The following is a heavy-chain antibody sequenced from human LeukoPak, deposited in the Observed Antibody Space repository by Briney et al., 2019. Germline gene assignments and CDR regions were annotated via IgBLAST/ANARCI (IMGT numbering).Heavy chain of an antibody. CDR3: ARVRLTTRMDV. Sequence: SGTLSLTCAVSGGSISSSNWWSWVRQPPGKGLEWIGEIYHSGSTNYNPSLKSRVTISVDTSKNQFSLKLSSVTAADTAVYYCARVRLTTRMDVWGQGTTVTVSS. D-gene: IGHD4-11*01. J-gene: IGHJ6*02. V-gene: IGHV4-4*02. CDR2: IYHSGST. CDR1: GGSISSSNW.